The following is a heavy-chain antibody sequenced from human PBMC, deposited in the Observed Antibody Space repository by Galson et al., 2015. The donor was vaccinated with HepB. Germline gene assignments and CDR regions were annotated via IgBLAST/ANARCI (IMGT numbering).Heavy chain of an antibody. Sequence: SLRLSCAASGFTFSDFYMSWIRQAPGKGLEWVSLISSSGYTLYYADSVKGRFTISRDNAKNSVSLQMNSLRAEDTAVYYCARTYYDFWSGVDAFDIWGQGTVLTVSS. CDR3: ARTYYDFWSGVDAFDI. CDR2: ISSSGYTL. D-gene: IGHD3-3*01. CDR1: GFTFSDFY. V-gene: IGHV3-11*01. J-gene: IGHJ3*02.